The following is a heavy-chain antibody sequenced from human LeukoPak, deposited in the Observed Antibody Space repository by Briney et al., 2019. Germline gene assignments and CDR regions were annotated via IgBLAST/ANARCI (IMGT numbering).Heavy chain of an antibody. CDR3: ARVKVGANHLFDY. J-gene: IGHJ4*02. V-gene: IGHV3-48*04. CDR2: IGSSGGTT. Sequence: QPGGSLRLSCAASGFTFSSFAMTWVRQAPGKGLEWVSSIGSSGGTTYYADSVKGRFTISRDNAKNSLYLQMNSLRAEDTAVYYCARVKVGANHLFDYWGQGTLVTVSS. D-gene: IGHD1-26*01. CDR1: GFTFSSFA.